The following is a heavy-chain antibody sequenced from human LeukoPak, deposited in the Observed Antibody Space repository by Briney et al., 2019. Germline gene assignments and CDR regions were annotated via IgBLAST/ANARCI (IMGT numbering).Heavy chain of an antibody. Sequence: GGSLRLSCAASGFTFSSYAMSWVRQAPGKGLEWVSAITGTGGSTYYVASVKGRFTVSRDNSRNTLYLQMSSLRAEDSAMYYCAKVRDTRDWYKDAFDVWGQGTRVTVSS. V-gene: IGHV3-23*01. D-gene: IGHD6-19*01. J-gene: IGHJ3*01. CDR3: AKVRDTRDWYKDAFDV. CDR2: ITGTGGST. CDR1: GFTFSSYA.